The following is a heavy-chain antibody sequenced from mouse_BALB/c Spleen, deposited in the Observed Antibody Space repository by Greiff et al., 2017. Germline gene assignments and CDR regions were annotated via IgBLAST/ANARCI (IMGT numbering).Heavy chain of an antibody. V-gene: IGHV5-9-3*01. D-gene: IGHD2-14*01. CDR2: ISSGGSYT. CDR3: AREETSLGTSWFAY. J-gene: IGHJ3*01. CDR1: GFTFSSYA. Sequence: EVHLVESGGGLVKPGGSLKLSCAASGFTFSSYAMSWVRQTPEKRLEWVATISSGGSYTYYPDSVKGRFTISRDNAKNTLYLQMSSLRSEDTAMYYCAREETSLGTSWFAYWGQGTLVTVSA.